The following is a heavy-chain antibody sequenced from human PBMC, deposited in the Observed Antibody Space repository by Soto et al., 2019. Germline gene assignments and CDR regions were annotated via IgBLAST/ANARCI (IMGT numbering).Heavy chain of an antibody. CDR1: GYTFTSYG. CDR2: MNPNSGNK. V-gene: IGHV1-8*01. D-gene: IGHD3-9*01. CDR3: ARVGPLRYFDASSDY. J-gene: IGHJ4*02. Sequence: ASVKVSCKASGYTFTSYGINWVRQATGQGLERMGWMNPNSGNKGYAQKFQGRVTMTRNTSISTAYMELCSLRSEDTAVYYCARVGPLRYFDASSDYWGQGTLVTVSS.